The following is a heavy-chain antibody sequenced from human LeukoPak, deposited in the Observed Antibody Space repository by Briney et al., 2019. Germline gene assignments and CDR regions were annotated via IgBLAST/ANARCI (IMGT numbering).Heavy chain of an antibody. CDR3: ARENSGSYYGYFDY. CDR2: IRGSDDST. V-gene: IGHV3-23*01. J-gene: IGHJ4*02. Sequence: GGSLRLSCAASGFTFSSYAMTWVRQAPGKGLEWVSTIRGSDDSTYYADSVKGRFTISRDNSKNTLYLQMNSLRAEDTAVYYCARENSGSYYGYFDYWGQGTLVTVSS. D-gene: IGHD1-26*01. CDR1: GFTFSSYA.